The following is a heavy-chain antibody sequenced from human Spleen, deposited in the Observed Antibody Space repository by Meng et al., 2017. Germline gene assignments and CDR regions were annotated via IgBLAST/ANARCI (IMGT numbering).Heavy chain of an antibody. CDR1: GGSIISNNC. CDR2: IYHSGST. J-gene: IGHJ5*02. CDR3: ASQVFSGLNWFGP. Sequence: QWHHRGAGPCPAKPSGSLSRPCAVSGGSIISNNCWSWVRQPPGKGLEWIGEIYHSGSTNYNPSLKSRVTMSVDKSKNQFSLKLSSVTAADTAVYYCASQVFSGLNWFGPWGQGTLVTVSS. V-gene: IGHV4-4*02. D-gene: IGHD3-10*01.